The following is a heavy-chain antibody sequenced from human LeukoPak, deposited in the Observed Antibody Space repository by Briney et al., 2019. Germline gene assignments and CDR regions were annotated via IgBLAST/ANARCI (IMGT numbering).Heavy chain of an antibody. Sequence: PSETLSLTCGVYGWSFNDYYWNWIRQPPGKGREGMGEMNARGDTNYNPSLKTTVTISVDTSKNQFSLRLTSMIAADTAVYYCARGQVPAGRGYTWFDPWGQGTLVTVSS. D-gene: IGHD2-2*01. CDR1: GWSFNDYY. CDR3: ARGQVPAGRGYTWFDP. J-gene: IGHJ5*02. CDR2: MNARGDT. V-gene: IGHV4-34*01.